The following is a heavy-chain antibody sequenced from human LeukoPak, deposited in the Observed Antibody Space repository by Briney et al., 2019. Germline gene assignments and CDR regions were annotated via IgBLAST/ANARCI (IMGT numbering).Heavy chain of an antibody. V-gene: IGHV1-8*01. CDR1: GYTFTSYD. CDR3: ARGAERYCSSTSCYWGPNWFDP. D-gene: IGHD2-2*01. J-gene: IGHJ5*02. CDR2: MNPNSGNT. Sequence: EASVKVSCKASGYTFTSYDINWVRQATGQGLEWMGWMNPNSGNTGYAQKFQGRVTMTRNTSISTAYMELGSLRSEDTAVYYCARGAERYCSSTSCYWGPNWFDPWGQGTLVTVSS.